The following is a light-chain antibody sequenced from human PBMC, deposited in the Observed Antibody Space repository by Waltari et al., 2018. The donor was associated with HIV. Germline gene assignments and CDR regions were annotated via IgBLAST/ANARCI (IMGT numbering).Light chain of an antibody. Sequence: DIQMTQSPSSVSAFVGDRVTITCRASQDIARWLAWYQQKPGKAPKLLIYAASTLQSGVPSRFSGSGSGTDFTLTISCLQSEDFATYYCQQYYSYPLTFGGGTKVEIK. CDR2: AAS. V-gene: IGKV1D-16*01. CDR1: QDIARW. J-gene: IGKJ4*01. CDR3: QQYYSYPLT.